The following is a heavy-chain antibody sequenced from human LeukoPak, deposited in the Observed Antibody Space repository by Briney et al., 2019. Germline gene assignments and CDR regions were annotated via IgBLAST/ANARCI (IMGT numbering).Heavy chain of an antibody. CDR1: GGTFSSYA. CDR2: IIPILGIA. V-gene: IGHV1-69*04. CDR3: ARGRNIVGARFDY. J-gene: IGHJ4*02. D-gene: IGHD1-26*01. Sequence: ASVKVSCKASGGTFSSYAISWVRQAPGQGLEWMGRIIPILGIANYAQKFQGRVTITADKSTSTAYMELSSLRSDDTAVYYCARGRNIVGARFDYWGQGTLVTVSS.